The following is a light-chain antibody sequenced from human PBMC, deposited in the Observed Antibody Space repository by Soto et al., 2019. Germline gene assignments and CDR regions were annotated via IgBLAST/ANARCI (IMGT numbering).Light chain of an antibody. V-gene: IGKV1-5*03. Sequence: DIQMTQSPSTLSASVGDRVTITCRASQSISSWLAWYQQKPGKAPKLLIYKTSSLESGVPSRFSGSGSGTDFTLTISSLQPDDFATYYCQQCNRYPYAFGQGTKLEIK. CDR2: KTS. CDR3: QQCNRYPYA. J-gene: IGKJ2*01. CDR1: QSISSW.